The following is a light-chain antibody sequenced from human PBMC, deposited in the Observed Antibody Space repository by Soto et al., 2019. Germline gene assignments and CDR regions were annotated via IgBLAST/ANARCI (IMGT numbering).Light chain of an antibody. V-gene: IGLV2-11*01. CDR3: CSYAGGYTFV. CDR1: SGNIGAYNF. CDR2: DAT. J-gene: IGLJ1*01. Sequence: QSALTQPRPVSGSPGQSVTISCTGASGNIGAYNFVSWYQLHPDKAPKVIIYDATKRPSGVPDRFSGSKSGNTASLTISGLQAEDEADYYCCSYAGGYTFVFGNGTKLTVL.